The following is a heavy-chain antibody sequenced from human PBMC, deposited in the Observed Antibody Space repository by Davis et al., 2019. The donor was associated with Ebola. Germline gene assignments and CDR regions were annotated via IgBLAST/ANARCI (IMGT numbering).Heavy chain of an antibody. CDR3: ARQGTNSWDS. V-gene: IGHV5-51*01. J-gene: IGHJ4*02. Sequence: GESLKISCKGSGYGFTNYWIGWVRQMPGKGLEWMGFIFPDDSDATYSPSFQGQVPFSVDKSIRTAYLHWNSLKASDTATYYCARQGTNSWDSWGQGTLVTVSS. CDR1: GYGFTNYW. CDR2: IFPDDSDA. D-gene: IGHD2-2*01.